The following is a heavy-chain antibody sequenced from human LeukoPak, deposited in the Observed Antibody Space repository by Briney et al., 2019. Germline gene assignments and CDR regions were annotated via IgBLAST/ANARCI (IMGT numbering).Heavy chain of an antibody. CDR1: GYTFTGYY. D-gene: IGHD6-13*01. V-gene: IGHV1-2*02. CDR3: ARDRPISSWPLLTWAWFDP. J-gene: IGHJ5*02. Sequence: ASVKVSCKASGYTFTGYYMHWVRQAPGQGLEWMGWINPNSGGTNYAQKFQGRVTMTRDTSISTAYMELSRLRSDDTAVYYCARDRPISSWPLLTWAWFDPWGQGTLVTVSS. CDR2: INPNSGGT.